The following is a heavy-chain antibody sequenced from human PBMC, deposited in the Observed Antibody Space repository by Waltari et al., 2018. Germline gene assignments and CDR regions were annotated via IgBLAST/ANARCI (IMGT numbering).Heavy chain of an antibody. D-gene: IGHD6-19*01. Sequence: QVQLQQWGAGLLKPSETLSLTCAVYGGSFSGYYWSWIRQPPGKGLEWIGEINHSGSTNYNPSLKSRVTISVDTSKNQFSLKLSSVTAADTAVYYCARGPPTAGSGWYFGFGFYVYWGQGTLVTVSS. V-gene: IGHV4-34*01. CDR2: INHSGST. J-gene: IGHJ4*02. CDR3: ARGPPTAGSGWYFGFGFYVY. CDR1: GGSFSGYY.